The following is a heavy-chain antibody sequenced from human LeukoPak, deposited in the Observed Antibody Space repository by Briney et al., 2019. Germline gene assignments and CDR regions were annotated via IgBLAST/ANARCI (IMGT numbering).Heavy chain of an antibody. J-gene: IGHJ4*02. D-gene: IGHD3-10*01. CDR2: IYYSGST. CDR3: ARLYYYGSGSYGDY. V-gene: IGHV4-39*01. CDR1: GGSISSSSYY. Sequence: PSETLSLTCTVSGGSISSSSYYWGWIRQPPGKGLEWIGSIYYSGSTYYNPSPKSRVTISVDTSKNQFSLKLSSVTAADTAVYYCARLYYYGSGSYGDYRGQGTLVTVSS.